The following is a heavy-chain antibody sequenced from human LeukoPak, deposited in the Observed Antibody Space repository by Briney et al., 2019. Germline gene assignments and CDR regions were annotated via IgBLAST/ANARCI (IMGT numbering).Heavy chain of an antibody. Sequence: GGSLGLSCAASGFTFSSYWMSWVRQAPGKGLEWVANIKQDGSEKYYVDSVKGRFTISRDNAKNSLYLQMNSLRAEDTAVYYCARDAEMATNEAFDIWGQGTMVTVSS. D-gene: IGHD5-24*01. CDR2: IKQDGSEK. CDR3: ARDAEMATNEAFDI. J-gene: IGHJ3*02. CDR1: GFTFSSYW. V-gene: IGHV3-7*01.